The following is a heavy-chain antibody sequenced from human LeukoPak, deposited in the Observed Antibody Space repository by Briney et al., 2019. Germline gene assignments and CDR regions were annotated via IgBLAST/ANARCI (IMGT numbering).Heavy chain of an antibody. Sequence: PGGSLRLSCAASGFTFSSYGMHWVRQAPGKGLEWVAVISYDGDYKYYPDSVKGRFTISRDNSKNTLSLQMDSLRVEDTAVYYCAKDRSSGCLDYWGQGTLVTVSS. J-gene: IGHJ4*02. V-gene: IGHV3-30*18. CDR1: GFTFSSYG. D-gene: IGHD6-19*01. CDR3: AKDRSSGCLDY. CDR2: ISYDGDYK.